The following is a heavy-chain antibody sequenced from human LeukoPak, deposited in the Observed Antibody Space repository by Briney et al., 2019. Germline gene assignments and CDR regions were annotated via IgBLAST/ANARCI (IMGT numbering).Heavy chain of an antibody. V-gene: IGHV1-69*05. Sequence: SVKVSCKASGGTFSSYAISWVRQAPGQGLEWMGGIIPIFGTANYAQKFQGRVTITTDESTSTAYMELSSLRSEDTAVYYCARAPIVVVPAAIRDYYYYYMDVWGKGTTVTVSS. CDR2: IIPIFGTA. CDR3: ARAPIVVVPAAIRDYYYYYMDV. CDR1: GGTFSSYA. D-gene: IGHD2-2*02. J-gene: IGHJ6*03.